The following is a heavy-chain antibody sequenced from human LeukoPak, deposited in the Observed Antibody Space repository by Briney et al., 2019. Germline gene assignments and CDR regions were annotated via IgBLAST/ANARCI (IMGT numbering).Heavy chain of an antibody. CDR1: GRSISSGGSS. CDR2: IYNSGNT. Sequence: SETLSLTCAVSGRSISSGGSSWSWVRQPPGKGLERIGNIYNSGNTYYNPSLESRVSISVDTSKNQFSLKLTPVTAADTAVYYSAGVQYYYGSGSYGGISGFYYYIDVWGKGTTVTVSS. D-gene: IGHD3-10*01. V-gene: IGHV4-30-4*07. CDR3: AGVQYYYGSGSYGGISGFYYYIDV. J-gene: IGHJ6*03.